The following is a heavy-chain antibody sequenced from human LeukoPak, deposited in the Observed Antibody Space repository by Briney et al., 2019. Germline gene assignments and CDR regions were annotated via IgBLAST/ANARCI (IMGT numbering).Heavy chain of an antibody. CDR2: ISSSSSYI. Sequence: GGSLRLSCAASGFTFNSYAMSWVRQAPGKGLEWVSAISSSSSYIYYADSVKGRFTISRDNARNSLYLQMNRLRAEDTAVYYCARLFGGVTTFDYWGQGALVTVSS. D-gene: IGHD2-8*02. CDR1: GFTFNSYA. J-gene: IGHJ4*02. CDR3: ARLFGGVTTFDY. V-gene: IGHV3-21*01.